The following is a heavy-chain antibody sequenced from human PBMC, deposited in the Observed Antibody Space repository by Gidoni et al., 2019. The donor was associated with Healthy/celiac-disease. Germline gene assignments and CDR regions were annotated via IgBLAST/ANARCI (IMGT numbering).Heavy chain of an antibody. CDR3: ARDNGERCSSTSCYTFSAGFDP. V-gene: IGHV3-74*01. Sequence: EVQLVESGGGLVQPGGSLRLSCAASGFTFSSYWLHWVRQAPGKGLVWVSRINSDGSSTSYADSVKGRFTISRDNAKNTLYLKMNSLRAEDTAVYYCARDNGERCSSTSCYTFSAGFDPWGQGTLVTVSS. CDR2: INSDGSST. J-gene: IGHJ5*02. D-gene: IGHD2-2*02. CDR1: GFTFSSYW.